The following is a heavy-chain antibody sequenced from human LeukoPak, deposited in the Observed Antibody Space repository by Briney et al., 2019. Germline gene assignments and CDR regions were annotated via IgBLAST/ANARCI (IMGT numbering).Heavy chain of an antibody. CDR2: INSDGSST. D-gene: IGHD2-21*02. Sequence: GGSLRLSCAASGFTFTTYWMHWVRQAPGQGLVWVSRINSDGSSTSYADSVKGRFSISRDNARNTLYLQMDSLRAEDTAVYFCARLRCDVGDCYSAGQNFWGQGTLVTVSS. V-gene: IGHV3-74*01. CDR1: GFTFTTYW. J-gene: IGHJ4*02. CDR3: ARLRCDVGDCYSAGQNF.